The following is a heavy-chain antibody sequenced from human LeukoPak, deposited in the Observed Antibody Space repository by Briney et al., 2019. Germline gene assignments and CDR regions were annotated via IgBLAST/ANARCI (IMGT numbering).Heavy chain of an antibody. CDR2: IIPIFGTA. D-gene: IGHD2-2*01. CDR3: ARDKNSGECVSNSCYGVWPLDI. Sequence: SVKVSCKASEGTFSSYAISWVRQAPGQGLEWMGGIIPIFGTANYAQKFQGRVTITTDESTNTAYMELSSLRSEDTAVYYCARDKNSGECVSNSCYGVWPLDIWGQGTMVTVSS. V-gene: IGHV1-69*05. CDR1: EGTFSSYA. J-gene: IGHJ3*02.